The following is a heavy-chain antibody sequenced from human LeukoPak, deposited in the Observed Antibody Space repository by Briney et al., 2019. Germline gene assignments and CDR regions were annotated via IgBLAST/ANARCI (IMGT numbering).Heavy chain of an antibody. CDR3: AKSSGSSSWYYFDY. Sequence: GGSLRLSCAASGFTFDDYAMHWVRQAPGKGLEWVSGISWNSGSIGYADSVKGRFTISRDNAKNSLYLQMNSLRAEDTALYYCAKSSGSSSWYYFDYWGQGTLVTVSS. CDR2: ISWNSGSI. J-gene: IGHJ4*02. CDR1: GFTFDDYA. V-gene: IGHV3-9*01. D-gene: IGHD6-13*01.